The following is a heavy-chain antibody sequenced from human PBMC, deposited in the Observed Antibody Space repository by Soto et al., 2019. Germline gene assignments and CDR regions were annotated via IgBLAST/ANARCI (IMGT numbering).Heavy chain of an antibody. V-gene: IGHV4-30-2*01. CDR2: IYHSGST. D-gene: IGHD2-15*01. J-gene: IGHJ4*02. Sequence: QLQLQESGSGLVKPSQTLSLTCAVSGGSISSGGYSWSWIRQPPGKGLEWIGNIYHSGSTYYNPALKSRVTILVDRSKNQFSLKLSSVTAADTAVYYCASGEVVALGYWGQGTLVTVSS. CDR1: GGSISSGGYS. CDR3: ASGEVVALGY.